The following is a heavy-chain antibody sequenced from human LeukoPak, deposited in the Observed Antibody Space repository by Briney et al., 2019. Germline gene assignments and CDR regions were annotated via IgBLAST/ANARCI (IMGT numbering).Heavy chain of an antibody. J-gene: IGHJ3*02. Sequence: GGSLRLSCAASGFTFSNYGMHWVRQAPGKGLEWVSYIGANSAIYYADSVKGRFTISRDNAKNSLSLQMNSLRDDDTAVYYCAREGYYGAFDIWGQGTMVTVSS. CDR3: AREGYYGAFDI. V-gene: IGHV3-48*02. D-gene: IGHD3-10*01. CDR1: GFTFSNYG. CDR2: IGANSAI.